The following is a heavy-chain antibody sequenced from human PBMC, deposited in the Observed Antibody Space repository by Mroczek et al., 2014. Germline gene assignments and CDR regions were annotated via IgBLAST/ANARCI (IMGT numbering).Heavy chain of an antibody. Sequence: EVQLVETGGGLVKPGGSLRLSCAASGFTFSNAWMSWVRQAPGKGLEWVGRIKSKTDGGTTDYAAPVKGRFTISRDDSKNTLYLQMNSLKTEDTAVYYCTTDRAVTTDFDYWGQGTLVTVSS. D-gene: IGHD4-17*01. J-gene: IGHJ4*02. V-gene: IGHV3-15*01. CDR2: IKSKTDGGTT. CDR1: GFTFSNAW. CDR3: TTDRAVTTDFDY.